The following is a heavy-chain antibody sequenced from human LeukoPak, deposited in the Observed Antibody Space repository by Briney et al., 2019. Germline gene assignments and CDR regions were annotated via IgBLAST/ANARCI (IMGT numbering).Heavy chain of an antibody. V-gene: IGHV4-59*01. CDR2: SGST. D-gene: IGHD3-10*01. J-gene: IGHJ6*02. CDR3: ARTTRHYYGSGKNLTPWPAGLDV. Sequence: SETLSLTCTVSSGSFDTYYWTWIRQPPGEGLEWIGYSGSTKYNPSLKSRLTISTDTSKRHFSLTLSSVTDADTAIYYCARTTRHYYGSGKNLTPWPAGLDVWGQGITVTVS. CDR1: SGSFDTYY.